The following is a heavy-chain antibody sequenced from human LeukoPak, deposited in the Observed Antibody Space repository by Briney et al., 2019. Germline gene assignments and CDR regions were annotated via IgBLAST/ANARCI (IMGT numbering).Heavy chain of an antibody. V-gene: IGHV3-30*18. D-gene: IGHD2-2*01. J-gene: IGHJ5*02. CDR3: AKDPARSLFDP. CDR2: ISYDGSNK. Sequence: PGRSLRLSCAASGFTFSSYGMHWVRQAPGKGLEWVAVISYDGSNKYYADSVKGRFTISRDNSKNTLYLQMNSLRAEDTAVYYCAKDPARSLFDPWGQGTLVTVSS. CDR1: GFTFSSYG.